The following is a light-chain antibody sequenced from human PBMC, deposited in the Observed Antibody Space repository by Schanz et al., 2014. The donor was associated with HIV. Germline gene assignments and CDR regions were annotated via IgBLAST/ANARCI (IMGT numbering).Light chain of an antibody. CDR1: SADVGAYNF. V-gene: IGLV2-14*03. Sequence: QSALTQPASVSGSPGQSITISCTGTSADVGAYNFVSWYQQHPGKAPKVIIYDVSVRPSGVSNRFSGYKSGDTASLTISGLQAEDEADFYCSSYTTSRTWVFGGGTKVTVL. J-gene: IGLJ3*02. CDR2: DVS. CDR3: SSYTTSRTWV.